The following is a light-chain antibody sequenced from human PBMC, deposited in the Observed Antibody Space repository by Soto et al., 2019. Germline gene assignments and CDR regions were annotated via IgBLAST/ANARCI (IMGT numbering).Light chain of an antibody. CDR1: QSVSNN. CDR3: KQYNNSLPVT. Sequence: EIVMTQSPATLSVSPGERATLAFRASQSVSNNLAWYKHKPGQTARLLIYGASTRATGIPDRFSSSGSGTEFTLTISSMQSADFAFYYCKQYNNSLPVTFGQGTKLEIK. CDR2: GAS. J-gene: IGKJ2*01. V-gene: IGKV3-15*01.